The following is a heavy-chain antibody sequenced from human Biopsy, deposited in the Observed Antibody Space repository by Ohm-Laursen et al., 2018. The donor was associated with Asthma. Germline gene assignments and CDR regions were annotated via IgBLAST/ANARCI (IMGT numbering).Heavy chain of an antibody. D-gene: IGHD3-9*01. CDR3: ARAPEYTAYYAD. CDR2: ISDSGRNI. V-gene: IGHV3-23*01. CDR1: GFTFSNYA. J-gene: IGHJ4*02. Sequence: SLRLSCAASGFTFSNYAMNWVRQAPGRGLEWVAAISDSGRNIYYANSVKGRFTISRDNSKNTLYLQMNSLRAEDTAVYYCARAPEYTAYYADWGQGTLVTVSS.